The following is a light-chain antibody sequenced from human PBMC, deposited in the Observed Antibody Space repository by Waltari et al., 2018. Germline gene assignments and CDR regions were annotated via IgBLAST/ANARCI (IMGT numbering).Light chain of an antibody. CDR2: GGS. V-gene: IGKV3-20*01. CDR1: QSVSSSS. CDR3: QQYGVSPQT. Sequence: IVLTQSPGTLSLSPGERATLSCRASQSVSSSSFAWYQQKPGQAPRLLIYGGSSRATGIPDRISGSGSGTEFTLTISRLEPEDIAVYYCQQYGVSPQTFGQGTKVEIK. J-gene: IGKJ1*01.